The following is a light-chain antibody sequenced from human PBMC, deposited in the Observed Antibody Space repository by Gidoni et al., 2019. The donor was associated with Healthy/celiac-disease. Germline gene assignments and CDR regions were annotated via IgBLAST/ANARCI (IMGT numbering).Light chain of an antibody. Sequence: IPITQSPSPLSASVGDRVPITCRASQGIRNDLVWYQQKPGKAPKRLIYAASSVQSGVPSRFSGSGSGKEFTLTISSLQPEDFATYYWLQHNSYPPAFTQGTKVEIK. CDR2: AAS. CDR3: LQHNSYPPA. V-gene: IGKV1-17*01. J-gene: IGKJ1*01. CDR1: QGIRND.